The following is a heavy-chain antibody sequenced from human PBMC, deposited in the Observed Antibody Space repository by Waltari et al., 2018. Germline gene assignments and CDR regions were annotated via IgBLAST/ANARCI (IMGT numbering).Heavy chain of an antibody. V-gene: IGHV3-73*01. CDR3: TRPPPGEIAAAGIGWFDP. CDR2: IRSKANSYAT. CDR1: GFTFSGSA. J-gene: IGHJ5*02. D-gene: IGHD6-13*01. Sequence: EVQLVESGGGFVQPGGSLKLSCAASGFTFSGSAMHWVRQASGKGLEWVGRIRSKANSYATAYAASVKGRFTISRDDSKNTAYLQMNSLKTEDTAVYYCTRPPPGEIAAAGIGWFDPWGQGTLVTVSS.